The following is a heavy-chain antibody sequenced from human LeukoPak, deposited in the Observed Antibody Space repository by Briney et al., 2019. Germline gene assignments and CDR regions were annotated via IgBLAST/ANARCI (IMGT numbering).Heavy chain of an antibody. Sequence: GESLKISCKGSGNSFTTYWIAWGRQMPGKGLEWMGIIYLADSDTRYSPSFEGRVTISADKSINTAYLQWTSLKASDTAMYYCASQLSTSDTSWTWFDPWGQGPLVTVSS. CDR1: GNSFTTYW. D-gene: IGHD2-2*01. CDR3: ASQLSTSDTSWTWFDP. J-gene: IGHJ5*02. CDR2: IYLADSDT. V-gene: IGHV5-51*01.